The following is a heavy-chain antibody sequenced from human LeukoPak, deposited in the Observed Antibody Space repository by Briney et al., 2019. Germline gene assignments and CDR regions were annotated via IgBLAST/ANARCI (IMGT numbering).Heavy chain of an antibody. CDR1: GFTFSSYS. J-gene: IGHJ6*02. Sequence: GGSLRLSCAASGFTFSSYSMNWVRQAPGKGLEWVSSISSSSYIYYADSVKGRFTISRDNAKNSLYLQMNSLRAEDTAVYYCARDAYYYCGMDVWGQGTTVTVSS. CDR2: ISSSSYI. CDR3: ARDAYYYCGMDV. V-gene: IGHV3-21*01.